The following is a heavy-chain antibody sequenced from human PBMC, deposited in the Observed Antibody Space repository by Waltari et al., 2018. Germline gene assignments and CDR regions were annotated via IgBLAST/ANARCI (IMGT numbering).Heavy chain of an antibody. CDR1: VDFLSAAH. D-gene: IGHD3-22*01. J-gene: IGHJ4*02. CDR2: LRNTGGT. V-gene: IGHV4-59*08. CDR3: ARLPTKYYDSIGWGFFDQ. Sequence: HVQLQESGPGLVKPSETLSLTCTVSVDFLSAAHCTWIRQAPGKGLEWIAYLRNTGGTKCTPSLESRVTVSAVTSKKQFSLRLTSVTAADTAVYYCARLPTKYYDSIGWGFFDQWGQGILVTVSS.